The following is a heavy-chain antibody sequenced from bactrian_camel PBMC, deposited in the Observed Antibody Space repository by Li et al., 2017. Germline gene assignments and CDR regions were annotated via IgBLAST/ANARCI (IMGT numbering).Heavy chain of an antibody. V-gene: IGHV3S53*01. D-gene: IGHD6*01. CDR3: AAAWRCAIYGRRWSDFHY. Sequence: HVQLVESGGGSVQTGGSLRLSCATSLNPDSRYCLGWFRQAPGKEREVVASLDSDGTTEYADSVKGRFTISQGNAKNTLYLQMNSLKPEDTAMYYCAAAWRCAIYGRRWSDFHYWGQGTQVTVS. CDR1: LNPDSRYC. J-gene: IGHJ6*01. CDR2: LDSDGTT.